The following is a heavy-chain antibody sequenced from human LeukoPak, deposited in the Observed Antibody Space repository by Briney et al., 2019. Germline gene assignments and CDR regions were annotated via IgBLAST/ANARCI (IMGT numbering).Heavy chain of an antibody. D-gene: IGHD6-19*01. CDR1: GGSISSGSYY. CDR3: ARDRAKQWLSWYFDL. Sequence: SETLSLTCTVSGGSISSGSYYWSWIRQPAGKGLEWIGRIYTSGSTNYNPSLKSRVTISVDTSKNQFSLKLSSVTAADTAVYYCARDRAKQWLSWYFDLWGRGTLVTVSS. J-gene: IGHJ2*01. V-gene: IGHV4-61*02. CDR2: IYTSGST.